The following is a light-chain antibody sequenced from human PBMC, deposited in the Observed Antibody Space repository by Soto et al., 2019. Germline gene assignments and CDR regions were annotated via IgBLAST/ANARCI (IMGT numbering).Light chain of an antibody. J-gene: IGKJ4*02. CDR2: KAS. V-gene: IGKV1-5*03. Sequence: DIQMTQSPSTLSASVGDRVTITCRASQSISSWLAWYQQKPGKAPKLLIYKASSLESGVPSRFSGSGSGTEFTLSISSLQPDDFSTYYCQQYNSYPLTFGGGTKVEIK. CDR3: QQYNSYPLT. CDR1: QSISSW.